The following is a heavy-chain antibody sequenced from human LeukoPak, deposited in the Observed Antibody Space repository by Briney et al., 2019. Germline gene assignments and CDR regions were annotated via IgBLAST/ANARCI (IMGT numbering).Heavy chain of an antibody. CDR2: ISSSGSTI. V-gene: IGHV3-48*03. CDR3: GREDRSVLGYDALDI. D-gene: IGHD2-8*01. Sequence: GGSLRLSCAASGFTFSSYEMNWVRQAPGKGLEWVSYISSSGSTIYYADSVKGRFTISRDNAKNTVSLQMNSLRGEDTAVYYCGREDRSVLGYDALDIWGQGTMVTVSS. J-gene: IGHJ3*02. CDR1: GFTFSSYE.